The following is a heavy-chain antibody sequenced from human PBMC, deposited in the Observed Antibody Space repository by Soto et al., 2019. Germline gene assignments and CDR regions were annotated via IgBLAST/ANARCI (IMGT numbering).Heavy chain of an antibody. CDR3: AREHCSSTSCLNVFDY. CDR1: GFTFSSYA. Sequence: GSLRLSCVASGFTFSSYAMTWVRQAPGKGLEWVSSMGGSGRSTYYTDSVKGRFTISRDNSKSTLYLQMNSLRAEDTAVYYCAREHCSSTSCLNVFDYWGQGTLVTVSS. J-gene: IGHJ4*02. D-gene: IGHD2-2*01. CDR2: MGGSGRST. V-gene: IGHV3-23*01.